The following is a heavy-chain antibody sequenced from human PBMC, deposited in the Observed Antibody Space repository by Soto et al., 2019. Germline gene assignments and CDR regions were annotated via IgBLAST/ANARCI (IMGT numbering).Heavy chain of an antibody. Sequence: QVQLVQSGAEVKKPGSSVKVSCKASGGTFSSYAISWVRQAPGQGLEWMGGIIPIFGTANYAQKFQGRVTITADESTSTAYMELISLRSEDTAVYYCAEGGVISVQDYYYGMDVWGQGTTVTVSS. J-gene: IGHJ6*02. V-gene: IGHV1-69*01. CDR1: GGTFSSYA. CDR2: IIPIFGTA. D-gene: IGHD3-10*01. CDR3: AEGGVISVQDYYYGMDV.